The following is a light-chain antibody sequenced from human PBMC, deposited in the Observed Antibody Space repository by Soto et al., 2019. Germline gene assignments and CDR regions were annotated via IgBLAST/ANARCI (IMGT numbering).Light chain of an antibody. Sequence: NFMLTQPHSVSGSPGKTVTLSCTRSSGDIDNNYVPWYQQRTGRAPTTVIYEDNQRPSGVPDRFSGSIDISSNSASLTISGLQTEDEAVYFCHSYDATDQVFGGGTKVTVL. V-gene: IGLV6-57*04. CDR2: EDN. CDR1: SGDIDNNY. J-gene: IGLJ3*02. CDR3: HSYDATDQV.